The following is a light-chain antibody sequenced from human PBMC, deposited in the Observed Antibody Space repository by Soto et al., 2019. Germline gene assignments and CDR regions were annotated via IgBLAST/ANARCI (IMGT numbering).Light chain of an antibody. CDR1: QEIVNW. Sequence: DIQMTQSPSTLSGSVGDRVTLTCRASQEIVNWLAWYQQRPGKAPNLLVYHASSLRTGVPSRFRGSGSGREFTLTISSLLPNDSATYYCQQYNNYPGTFGQGTKWIS. CDR3: QQYNNYPGT. CDR2: HAS. V-gene: IGKV1-5*01. J-gene: IGKJ1*01.